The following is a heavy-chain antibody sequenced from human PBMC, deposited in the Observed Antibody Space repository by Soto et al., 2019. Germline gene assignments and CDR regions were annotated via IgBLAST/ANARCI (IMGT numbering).Heavy chain of an antibody. V-gene: IGHV1-69*12. Sequence: QVQLVQSGAEVKEPGSSVNVSCKTSGGTFGITAVTWVRQAPGQGLEWIGGIVPMFGTANYAQKFRGRVTITADESTSTAYMELSSLRSDDTAVYYCARDGDPGYSFWSGPLGGGRFDPWGQGTLVTVSS. CDR2: IVPMFGTA. CDR1: GGTFGITA. J-gene: IGHJ5*02. D-gene: IGHD3-3*01. CDR3: ARDGDPGYSFWSGPLGGGRFDP.